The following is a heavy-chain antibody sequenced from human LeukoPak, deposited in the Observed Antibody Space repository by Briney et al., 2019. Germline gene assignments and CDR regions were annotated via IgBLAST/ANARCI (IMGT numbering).Heavy chain of an antibody. CDR1: GGIFSSYA. D-gene: IGHD2-15*01. CDR2: IIPILDIA. J-gene: IGHJ4*02. CDR3: ARGFRSVAVVDDTPLSDY. Sequence: SVKVSCKASGGIFSSYAISWVRQAPGQGLEWMGRIIPILDIANYAQKFQGRVTITADKSTTTAYMELSSLRSEDTAMYYCARGFRSVAVVDDTPLSDYRGQGTLVTVSS. V-gene: IGHV1-69*04.